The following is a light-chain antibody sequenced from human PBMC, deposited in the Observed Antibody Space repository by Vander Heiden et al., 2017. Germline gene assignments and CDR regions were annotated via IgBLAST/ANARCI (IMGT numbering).Light chain of an antibody. CDR3: QQYYTSPPHT. CDR2: WAS. J-gene: IGKJ2*01. V-gene: IGKV4-1*01. Sequence: DIVMTQSPVSLPVSLGQPATITCKSSQSVLYSSNRKNYLAWYQQKPGQPPKLLIYWASTRESGVPDRFSGSGSGTDFTLTISSLQADDVAVYYCQQYYTSPPHTFGQGTKLEIK. CDR1: QSVLYSSNRKNY.